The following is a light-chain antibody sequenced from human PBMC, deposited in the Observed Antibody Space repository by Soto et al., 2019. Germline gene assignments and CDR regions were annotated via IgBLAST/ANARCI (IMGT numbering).Light chain of an antibody. CDR2: DVS. Sequence: QSALTQPRSVSGSPGQSVTISCTGTSSDVGGYNYVSWYQQHPGKAPKLMIYDVSKRPSGVPDRFSGSKSDNTASLTISGLQAEDEADYYCGSWDSSLSAYVFGTGTKLTVL. V-gene: IGLV2-11*01. CDR1: SSDVGGYNY. J-gene: IGLJ1*01. CDR3: GSWDSSLSAYV.